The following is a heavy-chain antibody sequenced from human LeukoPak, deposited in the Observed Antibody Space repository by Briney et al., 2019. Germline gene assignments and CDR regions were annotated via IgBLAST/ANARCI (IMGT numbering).Heavy chain of an antibody. CDR2: IYTSGST. J-gene: IGHJ4*02. CDR1: GGSISSDY. CDR3: AREGGSSSSGRGLDY. Sequence: SETLSLTCTVSGGSISSDYWCWIRQPAGKGLEWIGRIYTSGSTNYNPSLKSRVTMSLDTSKNQLSLELSSVTAADTAVYYCAREGGSSSSGRGLDYWGQGTLVTVSS. D-gene: IGHD6-6*01. V-gene: IGHV4-4*07.